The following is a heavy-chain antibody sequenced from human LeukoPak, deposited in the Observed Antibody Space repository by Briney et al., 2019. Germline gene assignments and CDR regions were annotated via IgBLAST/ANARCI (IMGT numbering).Heavy chain of an antibody. V-gene: IGHV1-2*02. D-gene: IGHD2-15*01. J-gene: IGHJ6*03. Sequence: ASVKVSCKASLWTFTGYFMHWVRQAPGQGLEWMGWINPNSGGTNYAQKLQGRVTMTRDTSISTAYMEASRLRSDATAVYHCARDVVVAAPGYYMDVWGKGTTVTV. CDR2: INPNSGGT. CDR3: ARDVVVAAPGYYMDV. CDR1: LWTFTGYF.